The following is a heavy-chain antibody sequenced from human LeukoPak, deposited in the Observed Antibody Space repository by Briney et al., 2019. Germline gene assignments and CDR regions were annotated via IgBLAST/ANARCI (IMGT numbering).Heavy chain of an antibody. Sequence: QPGGSLRLSCAASGFTFSSNAMNWVRQAPGKGLEWVSVISGSGDSTYYTDSVKGRFTISRDNSKNTLFLQTNSLRPEDTALYYCAKAVGGTFDYWGQGTLVTVSS. CDR2: ISGSGDST. J-gene: IGHJ4*02. D-gene: IGHD1-26*01. CDR1: GFTFSSNA. CDR3: AKAVGGTFDY. V-gene: IGHV3-23*01.